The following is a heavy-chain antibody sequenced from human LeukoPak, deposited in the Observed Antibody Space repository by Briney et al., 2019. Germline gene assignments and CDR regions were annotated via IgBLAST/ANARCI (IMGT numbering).Heavy chain of an antibody. CDR1: GFTFSNYA. CDR3: AKDVYFGPPYGMDV. D-gene: IGHD2-8*01. Sequence: GGSLRLSCAASGFTFSNYAMTWFRQAPGKGLEWVSAISGTGGSTYYADSVKGRFTISRDTSKNTLYLQMNSLRAEDTAVYYCAKDVYFGPPYGMDVWGKGTTVTVSS. V-gene: IGHV3-23*01. CDR2: ISGTGGST. J-gene: IGHJ6*04.